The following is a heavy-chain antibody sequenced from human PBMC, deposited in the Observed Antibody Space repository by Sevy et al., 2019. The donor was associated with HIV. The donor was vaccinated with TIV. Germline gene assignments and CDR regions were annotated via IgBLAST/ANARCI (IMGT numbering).Heavy chain of an antibody. CDR3: AKSPQYHRYSYDNFDY. Sequence: GGSLRLSCAASGFTFSSYAMSWVRQAPGKGLEWVSAISGSGGSTYYADSVKGRFTISRDNSKNTLYLQMNSLRAEDTAVYYCAKSPQYHRYSYDNFDYWGQGTLVTVSS. J-gene: IGHJ4*02. D-gene: IGHD5-18*01. V-gene: IGHV3-23*01. CDR1: GFTFSSYA. CDR2: ISGSGGST.